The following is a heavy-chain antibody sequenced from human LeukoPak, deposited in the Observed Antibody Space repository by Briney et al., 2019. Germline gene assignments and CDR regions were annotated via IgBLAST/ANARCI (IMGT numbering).Heavy chain of an antibody. CDR1: GDSVSSKDAA. J-gene: IGHJ4*02. V-gene: IGHV6-1*01. CDR3: ALTQWGYFDL. D-gene: IGHD2-15*01. Sequence: SQTLSLICAISGDSVSSKDAAWNWIRQSPSRGLEWLGRTYYRSKWYSDYAVSVKSRITVNADTSRNQFSLQLRSVTPEDTAVHYCALTQWGYFDLWGQGILVTVSS. CDR2: TYYRSKWYS.